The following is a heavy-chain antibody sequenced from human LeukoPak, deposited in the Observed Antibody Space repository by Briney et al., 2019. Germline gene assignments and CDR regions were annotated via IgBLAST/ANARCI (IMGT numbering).Heavy chain of an antibody. Sequence: AGGSLRLSCAASGFTFSSFWMTWVRQAPGKGLEWAANIKQDVSEKYYVDSVRGRFTISRDNATNSLYLQMNSLRAEDTAVYYCARDLNYFDYWGQGTLVTVSS. CDR3: ARDLNYFDY. CDR2: IKQDVSEK. V-gene: IGHV3-7*01. CDR1: GFTFSSFW. J-gene: IGHJ4*02.